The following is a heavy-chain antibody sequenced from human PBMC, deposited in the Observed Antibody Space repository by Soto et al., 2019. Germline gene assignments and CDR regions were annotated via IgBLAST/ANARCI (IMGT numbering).Heavy chain of an antibody. CDR2: IYYSGST. CDR3: AREGVVVTAFDAFDI. J-gene: IGHJ3*02. CDR1: GGSISSYY. Sequence: SETLSLTCTVSGGSISSYYWSWIRQPPGKGLEWIGYIYYSGSTNYNPSLKSRVTISVDTSKNQFSLKLSSVTTADTAVYYCAREGVVVTAFDAFDIWGQGTMVTVSS. D-gene: IGHD2-21*02. V-gene: IGHV4-59*01.